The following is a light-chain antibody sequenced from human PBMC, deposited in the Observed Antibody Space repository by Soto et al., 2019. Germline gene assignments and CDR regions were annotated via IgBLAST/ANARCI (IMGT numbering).Light chain of an antibody. CDR1: QSVSNSY. V-gene: IGKV3-20*01. Sequence: ENVLTQSPGTLSLSPGERATLSGRASQSVSNSYLAWYQQKPGQTPRLLIYHASNRATAVPDRFSGSGSGTDFTLTISRLEPEDFAVYYCQQYGDSLLTFGGGTKVEIK. CDR3: QQYGDSLLT. J-gene: IGKJ4*01. CDR2: HAS.